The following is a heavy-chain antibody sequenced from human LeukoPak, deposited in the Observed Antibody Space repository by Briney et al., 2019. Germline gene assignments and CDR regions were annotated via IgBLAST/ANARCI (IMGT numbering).Heavy chain of an antibody. D-gene: IGHD6-13*01. V-gene: IGHV3-30*04. CDR3: ARHPSLSWYLDY. Sequence: GGSLRLSCAASGFTFNSYTLNWVRQAPGKGLEWVAVISYDGSNKYYADSVKGRFTISRDNSKNTLYLQMNSLRAEDTAVYYCARHPSLSWYLDYWGQGTLVTVSS. J-gene: IGHJ4*02. CDR1: GFTFNSYT. CDR2: ISYDGSNK.